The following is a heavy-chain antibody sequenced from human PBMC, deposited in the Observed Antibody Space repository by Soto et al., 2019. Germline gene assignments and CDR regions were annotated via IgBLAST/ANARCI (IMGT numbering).Heavy chain of an antibody. CDR2: IFYSGVT. CDR3: ARHLGGYDYIVDN. D-gene: IGHD5-12*01. J-gene: IGHJ4*02. Sequence: QLQLQESGPGLVKPSETLSLTCTVSGGSISSITYYWGWIRQPPGKGLEWIGSIFYSGVTYYNPSLKSRVTISVDTSKDQFSLNLSSVTAADTAVYYCARHLGGYDYIVDNWGQGILVTVSS. CDR1: GGSISSITYY. V-gene: IGHV4-39*01.